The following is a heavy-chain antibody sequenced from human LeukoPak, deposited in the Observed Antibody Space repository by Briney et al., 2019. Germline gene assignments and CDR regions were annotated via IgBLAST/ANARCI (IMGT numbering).Heavy chain of an antibody. V-gene: IGHV3-53*01. J-gene: IGHJ4*02. CDR2: IYSGGST. D-gene: IGHD3-16*01. Sequence: PGGSLRLSCAASGFTVSSNYMSWVRQAPGKGLEWVSVIYSGGSTYYADSVKGRFTISRDNSKNTLYLQMNSLRAEDTAVYYCARVRGGNYFDYWGQGTLVTVSP. CDR1: GFTVSSNY. CDR3: ARVRGGNYFDY.